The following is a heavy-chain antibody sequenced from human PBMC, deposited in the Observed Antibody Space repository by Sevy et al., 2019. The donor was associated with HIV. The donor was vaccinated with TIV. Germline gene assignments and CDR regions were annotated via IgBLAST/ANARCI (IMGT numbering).Heavy chain of an antibody. CDR3: TTDFRCGLDAFDI. J-gene: IGHJ3*02. Sequence: GGSLRLSCAASGFTFSNAWMSWVRQAPGKGLEWVGRIKSKTDGGTTDYAAPVKGRFTISRDDSKNTLYLQMNSLKTEDTAVYYCTTDFRCGLDAFDIWGQGTMVTVSS. CDR1: GFTFSNAW. CDR2: IKSKTDGGTT. D-gene: IGHD6-25*01. V-gene: IGHV3-15*01.